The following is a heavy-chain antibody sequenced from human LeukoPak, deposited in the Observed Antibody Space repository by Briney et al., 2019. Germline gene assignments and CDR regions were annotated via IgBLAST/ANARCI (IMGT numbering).Heavy chain of an antibody. D-gene: IGHD5-12*01. CDR1: GFTFSRYW. J-gene: IGHJ4*02. V-gene: IGHV3-74*01. Sequence: GGSLRLSCAASGFTFSRYWMHWVRQAPGKGLVWVSRINSDGSSTSYADSVKGRFTISRDNAKNTLYLQMNSLRAEDTAVYYCARDNMDSGLFDYWGQGTLVTVSS. CDR3: ARDNMDSGLFDY. CDR2: INSDGSST.